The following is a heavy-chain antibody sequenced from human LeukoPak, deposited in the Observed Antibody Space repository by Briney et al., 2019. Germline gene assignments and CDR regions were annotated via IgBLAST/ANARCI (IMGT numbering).Heavy chain of an antibody. D-gene: IGHD6-13*01. CDR1: GGSFSGYY. V-gene: IGHV4-34*01. CDR3: ARGPVGSSWYWSEYFQH. Sequence: SETLSLTCAVYGGSFSGYYWSWIRQPPGKGLEWVGEINYSGSTNYNPSLKSRVTISVDTSENQFSLKLSSVTAADTAVYYCARGPVGSSWYWSEYFQHWGQGTLVTVSS. J-gene: IGHJ1*01. CDR2: INYSGST.